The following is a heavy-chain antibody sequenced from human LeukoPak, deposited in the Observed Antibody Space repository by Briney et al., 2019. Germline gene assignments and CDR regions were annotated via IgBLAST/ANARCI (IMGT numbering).Heavy chain of an antibody. CDR2: INWNGGTT. J-gene: IGHJ4*02. Sequence: PGGSLRLSCAASGFTFDDYGMSWGRQAPGKGLEWVSGINWNGGTTAYAAPVKGRFTISRDNAKNSLYLQMNSLRAEDTALYYCAREGVYYYDSSGSYYFDYWGQGTLVTVPS. V-gene: IGHV3-20*04. CDR1: GFTFDDYG. CDR3: AREGVYYYDSSGSYYFDY. D-gene: IGHD3-22*01.